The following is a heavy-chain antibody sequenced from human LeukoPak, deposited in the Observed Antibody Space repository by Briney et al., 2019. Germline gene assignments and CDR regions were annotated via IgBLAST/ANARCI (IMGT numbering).Heavy chain of an antibody. CDR1: GGSFSGYY. D-gene: IGHD6-13*01. CDR3: ARGGVAAAAEPFDY. J-gene: IGHJ4*02. V-gene: IGHV4-34*01. CDR2: INHSGST. Sequence: SETLSLTCAVYGGSFSGYYWSWIRQPPGKGLEWIGEINHSGSTNYNPSLKSRVTISVDTSKNQFSLKLSSVTAADTAEYYCARGGVAAAAEPFDYWGQGTLVTVSS.